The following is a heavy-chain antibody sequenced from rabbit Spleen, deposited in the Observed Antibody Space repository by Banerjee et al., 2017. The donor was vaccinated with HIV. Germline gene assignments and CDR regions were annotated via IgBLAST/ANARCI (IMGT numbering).Heavy chain of an antibody. CDR1: GFDLSSYYY. V-gene: IGHV1S45*01. CDR2: INVATGKP. J-gene: IGHJ4*01. CDR3: ARDGSGGISYYFNL. Sequence: QEQLVESGGGLVQPGGTLTLTCTASGFDLSSYYYMCWVRQAPGKGQEWIACINVATGKPVYATWAKGRFTISRTSSTTVTLRMTSLTAADTATYFCARDGSGGISYYFNLWGQGTLVTVS. D-gene: IGHD1-1*01.